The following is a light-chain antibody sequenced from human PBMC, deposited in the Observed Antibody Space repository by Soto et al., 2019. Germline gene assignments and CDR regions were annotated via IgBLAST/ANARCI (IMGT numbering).Light chain of an antibody. J-gene: IGLJ3*02. CDR2: EVY. V-gene: IGLV2-14*01. CDR3: ISYIPSTTTHWV. Sequence: QSVLTQPASVSGSPGQSITISCIGTNTDVGGYDHVSWYQHHPGKAPKMLIFEVYNRPSGISDRFSGSKSGDTASLTISGLQAEDEADYYCISYIPSTTTHWVFGGGTKVTVL. CDR1: NTDVGGYDH.